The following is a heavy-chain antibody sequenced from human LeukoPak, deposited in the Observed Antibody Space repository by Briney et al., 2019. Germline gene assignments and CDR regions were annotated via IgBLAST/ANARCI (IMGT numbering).Heavy chain of an antibody. CDR2: IIPILGIA. CDR1: GRTFSSYA. Sequence: ASVKLSCTASGRTFSSYAISWVRQAPGQGLEWMGRIIPILGIANYAQKFQGRVTITADKSTSTAYMELSSLRSEDTAVYYCARIVERWFDPWGQGTLVTVSS. V-gene: IGHV1-69*04. D-gene: IGHD2-15*01. CDR3: ARIVERWFDP. J-gene: IGHJ5*02.